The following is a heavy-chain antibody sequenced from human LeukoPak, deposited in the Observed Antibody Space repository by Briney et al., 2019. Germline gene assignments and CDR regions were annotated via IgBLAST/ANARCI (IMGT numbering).Heavy chain of an antibody. V-gene: IGHV3-9*01. CDR3: VTNSGNDAYMDV. CDR2: INWNSDGI. CDR1: GFTFDDYA. J-gene: IGHJ6*03. D-gene: IGHD5-12*01. Sequence: GGSLRLSCAVSGFTFDDYAMHWVRQVPGKGLEWVSGINWNSDGIGYADSVKGRFTISRDNAKNSLYLQMNSLRAEDTAVYYCVTNSGNDAYMDVWGKGTTVIVSS.